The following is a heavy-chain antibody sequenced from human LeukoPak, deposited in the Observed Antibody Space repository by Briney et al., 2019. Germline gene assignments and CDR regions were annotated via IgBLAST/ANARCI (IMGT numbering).Heavy chain of an antibody. Sequence: PSETLSLTCTVSGGSISSSSYYWGWIRQPPGKGLEWIGSIYYSGSTYFNPSLKSRVTISVDTSKNQFSLKLSSVTAADTAVYYCASTRGGVATNDYWGQGTLVTVSS. CDR2: IYYSGST. J-gene: IGHJ4*02. V-gene: IGHV4-39*01. CDR3: ASTRGGVATNDY. D-gene: IGHD5-12*01. CDR1: GGSISSSSYY.